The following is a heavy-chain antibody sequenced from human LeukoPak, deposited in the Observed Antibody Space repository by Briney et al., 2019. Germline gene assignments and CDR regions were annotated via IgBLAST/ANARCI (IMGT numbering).Heavy chain of an antibody. V-gene: IGHV4-34*01. Sequence: SETLSLTCAVYGGSFSGYYWSWIRQPPGKGLEWIGEINHSGSTNYNPSLKSRVTISVDTSKNQFSLKLSSVTAADTAVYYCARDVHCSSTSCLRHYYYYGMDLWGQGTTVTVSS. CDR2: INHSGST. CDR3: ARDVHCSSTSCLRHYYYYGMDL. CDR1: GGSFSGYY. D-gene: IGHD2-2*01. J-gene: IGHJ6*02.